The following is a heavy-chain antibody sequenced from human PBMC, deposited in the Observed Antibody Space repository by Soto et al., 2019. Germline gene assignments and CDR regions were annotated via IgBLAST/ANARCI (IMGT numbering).Heavy chain of an antibody. CDR2: ISSSGSTI. CDR1: GFTFSSYE. D-gene: IGHD3-3*01. Sequence: EVQLVESGGGLVQPGGSLRLSCAASGFTFSSYEMNWFRQAPGKGLEWVSYISSSGSTIYYAESVKGRFTISRDNANNSLILQMNSLRAEDTAVDYCASPSYYDFWSGYYTGYYGMDVWGQGTTVTVSS. V-gene: IGHV3-48*03. CDR3: ASPSYYDFWSGYYTGYYGMDV. J-gene: IGHJ6*02.